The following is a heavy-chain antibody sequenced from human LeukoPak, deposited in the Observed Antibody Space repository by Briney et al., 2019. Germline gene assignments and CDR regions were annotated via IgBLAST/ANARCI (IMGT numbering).Heavy chain of an antibody. CDR3: ARQVSWSTSGGNWFDP. D-gene: IGHD3-3*01. J-gene: IGHJ5*02. Sequence: KPSETLSLTCAVSGFSISSGYYWGWIRQPPGKGLEWIASIYHSGDTYYNPSFKSRGTISVDTSINQFSLELSSVTAADTAVYYCARQVSWSTSGGNWFDPWGQGTLVTVSS. CDR2: IYHSGDT. V-gene: IGHV4-38-2*01. CDR1: GFSISSGYY.